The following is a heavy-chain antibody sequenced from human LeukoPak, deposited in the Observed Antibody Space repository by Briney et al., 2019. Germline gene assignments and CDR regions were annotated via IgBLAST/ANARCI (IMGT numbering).Heavy chain of an antibody. J-gene: IGHJ4*02. CDR1: GFTFSSYD. Sequence: GGSLRLSCVASGFTFSSYDLSWVRQAPGKGLEWVAAISGGSTFYTDSVKGRFIISRDNSKNTLYLQMNSLRAEDTAAYYCASLIGYNSAYWGQGTLVTVSS. V-gene: IGHV3-23*01. CDR3: ASLIGYNSAY. D-gene: IGHD6-19*01. CDR2: ISGGST.